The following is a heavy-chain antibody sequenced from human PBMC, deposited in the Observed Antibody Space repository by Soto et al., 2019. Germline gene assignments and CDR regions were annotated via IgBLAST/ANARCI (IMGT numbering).Heavy chain of an antibody. J-gene: IGHJ4*02. V-gene: IGHV1-58*02. CDR1: GFTFTSSA. CDR3: ARASSYDSSGYPFDY. Sequence: GASVKVSCKASGFTFTSSAMQWVRQARGQRLEWIGWIVVGSGNTNYAQKLQGRVTMTTDTSTSTAYMELRSLRSDDTAVYYCARASSYDSSGYPFDYWGQGTLVTVSS. CDR2: IVVGSGNT. D-gene: IGHD3-22*01.